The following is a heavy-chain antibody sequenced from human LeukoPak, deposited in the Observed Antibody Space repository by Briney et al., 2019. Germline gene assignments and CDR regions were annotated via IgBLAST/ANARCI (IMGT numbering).Heavy chain of an antibody. V-gene: IGHV4-59*01. CDR2: IYSSGST. Sequence: PSETLSLTCTVSGGSISSYYWGWIRQPPGKGLERIGSIYSSGSTNFNPSLKSRVTMSLDTSRNQFSLKLTSLTAADTAVYYCARGAMATTPFFDYWGQGTLVTVSS. J-gene: IGHJ4*02. CDR1: GGSISSYY. CDR3: ARGAMATTPFFDY. D-gene: IGHD5-24*01.